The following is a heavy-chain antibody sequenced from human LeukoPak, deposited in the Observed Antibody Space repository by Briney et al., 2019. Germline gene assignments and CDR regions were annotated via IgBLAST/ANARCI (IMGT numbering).Heavy chain of an antibody. CDR3: ARSVACSSTSCYFDY. V-gene: IGHV3-7*01. CDR2: IKQDGSEK. D-gene: IGHD2-2*01. CDR1: GFTFSSYW. J-gene: IGHJ4*02. Sequence: GGSLRLSCAASGFTFSSYWMSWVRQAPGKGLEWVANIKQDGSEKYYVDSVKGRFTISRDNAKNSLYVQMNSLRAEDTAVYYCARSVACSSTSCYFDYWGQGTLVTVSS.